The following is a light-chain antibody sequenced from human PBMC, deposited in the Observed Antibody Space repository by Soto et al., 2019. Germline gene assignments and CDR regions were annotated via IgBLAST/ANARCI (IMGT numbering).Light chain of an antibody. Sequence: DIQMTQSPSSLSASVGDRVTMPCRASQDIRNYVAWYQQKPGEVPKLLIYAASTLQSGVPARFSGGGFGTDFTLTISSLRPEDVATYYCQRYHSALLTFGPGTKVDLK. CDR2: AAS. CDR1: QDIRNY. CDR3: QRYHSALLT. V-gene: IGKV1-27*01. J-gene: IGKJ3*01.